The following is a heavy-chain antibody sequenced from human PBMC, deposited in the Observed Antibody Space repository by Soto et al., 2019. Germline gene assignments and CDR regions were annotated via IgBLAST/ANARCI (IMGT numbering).Heavy chain of an antibody. D-gene: IGHD3-10*01. V-gene: IGHV6-1*01. Sequence: SQTLSLTCAISGDSVSSNSAAWNWIRQSPSRGLEWLGRTYYRSKWYNDYAVSVKSRITINPDTSKNQFSLQLNSVTPEDTAVYYCARSGYYGSGRKLRFDYWGQGTLVTVSS. CDR1: GDSVSSNSAA. J-gene: IGHJ4*02. CDR2: TYYRSKWYN. CDR3: ARSGYYGSGRKLRFDY.